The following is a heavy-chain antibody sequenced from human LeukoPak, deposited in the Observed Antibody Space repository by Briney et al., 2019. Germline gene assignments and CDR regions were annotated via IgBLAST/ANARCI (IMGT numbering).Heavy chain of an antibody. CDR3: ARVGAARRAYIWFDP. D-gene: IGHD6-6*01. V-gene: IGHV1-2*02. CDR1: GYTFTGYY. J-gene: IGHJ5*02. Sequence: ASVKVSCKASGYTFTGYYMHWVRQAPGQGLEWMGWINPNSGGTNYAQKFQGRVTMTRDTSISTAYMELSRLRSDDTAVYYCARVGAARRAYIWFDPWGQGTLVTVSS. CDR2: INPNSGGT.